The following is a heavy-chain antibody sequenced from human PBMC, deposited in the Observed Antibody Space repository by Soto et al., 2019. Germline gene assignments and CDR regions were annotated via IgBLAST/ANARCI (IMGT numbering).Heavy chain of an antibody. CDR1: GGSFSGYY. J-gene: IGHJ5*02. V-gene: IGHV4-34*01. D-gene: IGHD3-3*02. CDR2: INHSGST. Sequence: SETLSLTCAVYGGSFSGYYWTWIRQPPGTGLEWIGEINHSGSTYYNPSLKSRVTISVDTSKNQFSLKLSSVTAADTAVYYCASPKIAFYNWFDPWGQGTLVTVSS. CDR3: ASPKIAFYNWFDP.